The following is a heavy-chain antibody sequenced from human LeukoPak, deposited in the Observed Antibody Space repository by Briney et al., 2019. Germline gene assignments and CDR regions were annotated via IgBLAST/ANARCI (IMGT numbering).Heavy chain of an antibody. Sequence: GGSLRLSCAASGFTFSSYAMSWLRQAPGKGLEWVSAISGSGGSTYYADSVKGGFTISRDNSKNTLYLQMNSLRAEDTAVYYCAKDRALLYYDSSGYSGGEFDYWGQGTLVTVSS. V-gene: IGHV3-23*01. D-gene: IGHD3-22*01. CDR3: AKDRALLYYDSSGYSGGEFDY. CDR2: ISGSGGST. J-gene: IGHJ4*02. CDR1: GFTFSSYA.